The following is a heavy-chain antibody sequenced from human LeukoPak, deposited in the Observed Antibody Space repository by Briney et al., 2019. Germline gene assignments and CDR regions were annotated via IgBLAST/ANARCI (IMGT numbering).Heavy chain of an antibody. CDR1: GDSISSYY. CDR2: MYYSGST. Sequence: SETLSLTCTVSGDSISSYYWSWIRQPPGKGLEWIGYMYYSGSTNYNPSLKSRVTISVDTSKNQFSLKLSSVTAADTAVYYYARHEGPRGGMATTPWGQGTLVTVSS. J-gene: IGHJ5*02. CDR3: ARHEGPRGGMATTP. V-gene: IGHV4-59*08. D-gene: IGHD5-24*01.